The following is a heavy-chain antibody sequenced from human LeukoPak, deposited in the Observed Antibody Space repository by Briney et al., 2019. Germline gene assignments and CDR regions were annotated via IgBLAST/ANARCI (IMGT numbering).Heavy chain of an antibody. D-gene: IGHD4-17*01. J-gene: IGHJ3*02. Sequence: GGSLRLSCAASGFAFGSYTMNWVRQAPGKGLEWVSSISPSGSSTWNADSVKGRFTISRDNSKNTLFLQMNSLRAEDTAVYYCARHRSDSGDYDAFDIWGQGTMVTVSS. CDR1: GFAFGSYT. V-gene: IGHV3-21*04. CDR3: ARHRSDSGDYDAFDI. CDR2: ISPSGSST.